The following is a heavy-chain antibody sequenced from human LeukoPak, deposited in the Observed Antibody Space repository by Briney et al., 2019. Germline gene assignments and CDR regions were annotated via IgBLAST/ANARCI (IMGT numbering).Heavy chain of an antibody. D-gene: IGHD3-10*01. CDR1: GGTFNSYP. J-gene: IGHJ4*02. V-gene: IGHV1-69*13. CDR3: ARGYYGSGSYYTGATNYFDY. CDR2: IIPMFGTT. Sequence: ASVKVSCKASGGTFNSYPISWVRQAPGQGLEWMGGIIPMFGTTNYPQKFQGRLTITADESTSTAYMELTSLTSEDTAVYYCARGYYGSGSYYTGATNYFDYWGQGALVTVSS.